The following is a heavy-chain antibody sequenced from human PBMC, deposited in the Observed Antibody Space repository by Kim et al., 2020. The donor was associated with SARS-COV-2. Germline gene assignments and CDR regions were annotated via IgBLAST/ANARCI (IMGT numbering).Heavy chain of an antibody. CDR3: ARGLYCSGGSCYRRGDDY. CDR2: IIPIFGTA. CDR1: GGTFSSYA. Sequence: SVKVSCKASGGTFSSYAISWVRQAPGQGLEWMGGIIPIFGTANYAQKFQGRVTITADESTSTAYMELSSLRSEDTAVYYCARGLYCSGGSCYRRGDDYWGQGTLVTVSS. J-gene: IGHJ4*02. V-gene: IGHV1-69*13. D-gene: IGHD2-15*01.